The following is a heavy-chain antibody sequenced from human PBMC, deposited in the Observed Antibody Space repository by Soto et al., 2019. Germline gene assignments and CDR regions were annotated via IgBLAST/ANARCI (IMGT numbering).Heavy chain of an antibody. CDR2: IYYSGST. J-gene: IGHJ5*02. CDR1: GGSISSGGYY. Sequence: QVQLQESGPGLVTPSQTLSLTCTVSGGSISSGGYYWSWIRQHPGKGLEWIGYIYYSGSTYYNPSLKSRVSISVDTSKNQFSLKLSSVTAADTAVYYCARDYVLEEGWFDPWGQGTLVTVSS. CDR3: ARDYVLEEGWFDP. D-gene: IGHD3-3*01. V-gene: IGHV4-31*03.